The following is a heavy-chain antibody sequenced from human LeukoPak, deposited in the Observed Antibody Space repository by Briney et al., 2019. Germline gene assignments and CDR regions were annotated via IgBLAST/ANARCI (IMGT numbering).Heavy chain of an antibody. Sequence: SETLSLTCKVSGGSISTYYWSWFRQPPGKGLEWIGYIYNSGSATYNPSLKSRVTISVDTSKNQFTLKLTSVSTTDTAVYYCARHGSGWSFDYWGQGVLVTVSS. D-gene: IGHD6-19*01. CDR1: GGSISTYY. CDR2: IYNSGSA. CDR3: ARHGSGWSFDY. J-gene: IGHJ4*02. V-gene: IGHV4-59*01.